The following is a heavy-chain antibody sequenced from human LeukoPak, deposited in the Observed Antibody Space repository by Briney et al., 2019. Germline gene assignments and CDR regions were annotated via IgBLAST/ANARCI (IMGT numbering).Heavy chain of an antibody. Sequence: ASVKVSCKAPGYTFTSYDINWVRQATGQGLEWMGWMNPNSGNTGYAQKFQGRVTMTRNTSISTAYMELSSLRSEDTAVYYCARVDGGYYYYYYMDVWGKGTTVTVSS. J-gene: IGHJ6*03. CDR1: GYTFTSYD. V-gene: IGHV1-8*01. CDR3: ARVDGGYYYYYYMDV. CDR2: MNPNSGNT. D-gene: IGHD2-15*01.